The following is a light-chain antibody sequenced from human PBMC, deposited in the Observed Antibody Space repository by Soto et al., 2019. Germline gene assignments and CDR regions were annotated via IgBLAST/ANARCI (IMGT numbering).Light chain of an antibody. CDR2: WAS. Sequence: DIVMTQSPDSLAVSLGERATINCKSSQSVLYSSNNKNYLAWYQQKPGQPPKLLIYWASTRESGVPDRFGGSGSGTDFTLTISSLQTEDEAVYYCQQYYSTPLTFGGGTKVEIK. CDR1: QSVLYSSNNKNY. J-gene: IGKJ4*01. CDR3: QQYYSTPLT. V-gene: IGKV4-1*01.